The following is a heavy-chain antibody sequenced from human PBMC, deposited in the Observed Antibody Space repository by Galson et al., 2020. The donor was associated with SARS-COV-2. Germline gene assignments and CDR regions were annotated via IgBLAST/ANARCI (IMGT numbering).Heavy chain of an antibody. CDR2: IYYSGST. CDR3: AREVHRLDYYGMDV. CDR1: GGSISSGGYY. Sequence: SETLSLTCTVSGGSISSGGYYWSWIRQHPGKGLEWIGYIYYSGSTYYNPSLKSRVTISVDTSKNQFSLKLSSVTAADTAVYYCAREVHRLDYYGMDVWGQGTTVTVSS. V-gene: IGHV4-31*03. D-gene: IGHD6-25*01. J-gene: IGHJ6*02.